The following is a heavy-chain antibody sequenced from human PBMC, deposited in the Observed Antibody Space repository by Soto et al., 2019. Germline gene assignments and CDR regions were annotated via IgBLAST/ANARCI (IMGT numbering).Heavy chain of an antibody. V-gene: IGHV3-30-3*01. CDR2: ISFDGTKK. CDR1: GCTFNIYA. Sequence: VGSLRLSCAASGCTFNIYALHWVLQAPGKGLERVAVISFDGTKKYYSDSVKGRFTISRDNLKNTLYLQMNNLRVEDAALYFCAREDDYGYSYINYGLDVWGQGTKVTVSS. D-gene: IGHD4-17*01. J-gene: IGHJ6*02. CDR3: AREDDYGYSYINYGLDV.